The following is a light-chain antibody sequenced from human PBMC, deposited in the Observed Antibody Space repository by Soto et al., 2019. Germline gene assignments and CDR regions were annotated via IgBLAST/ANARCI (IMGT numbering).Light chain of an antibody. V-gene: IGLV2-14*01. J-gene: IGLJ1*01. CDR1: SSDVGGYNY. CDR3: SSYTSSSTGYV. Sequence: QSALTQPASVSGSPGQSITISCTGTSSDVGGYNYVSWYQQHPGKAPTLMISAVSNRPSGVSNRFSGSQSGNTASLTISGLQAEDESDYYCSSYTSSSTGYVFGTGTKLTVL. CDR2: AVS.